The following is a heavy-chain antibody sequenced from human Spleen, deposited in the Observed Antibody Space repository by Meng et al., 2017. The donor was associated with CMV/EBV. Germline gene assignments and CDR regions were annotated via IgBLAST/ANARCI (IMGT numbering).Heavy chain of an antibody. J-gene: IGHJ4*02. V-gene: IGHV3-48*03. CDR1: GFTFSDYE. Sequence: GESLKISCAASGFTFSDYEMNWVRQAPGKGLEWVSYINHRGGNIYYADAVKGRFTISRDYAKNSLYLQMNSLRAEDTAVYYCARYANDYWGQGTLVTVSS. D-gene: IGHD2-8*01. CDR3: ARYANDY. CDR2: INHRGGNI.